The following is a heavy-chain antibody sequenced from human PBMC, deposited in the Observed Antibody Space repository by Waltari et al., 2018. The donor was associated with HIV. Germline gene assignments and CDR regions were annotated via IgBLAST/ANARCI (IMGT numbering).Heavy chain of an antibody. V-gene: IGHV1-2*02. J-gene: IGHJ3*02. D-gene: IGHD1-7*01. CDR1: GYTFLDYY. CDR2: INPDSGVT. Sequence: QVQLVPSGAEVKKPGASVTVSCKHSGYTFLDYYIHLVRQAPGQGLEWMGWINPDSGVTKSGQKFQGRVTMTRDTSISTVFLQLSGLRSDDTGVYYCARVGSSWNFGSHNFDIWGQGTMVTVSS. CDR3: ARVGSSWNFGSHNFDI.